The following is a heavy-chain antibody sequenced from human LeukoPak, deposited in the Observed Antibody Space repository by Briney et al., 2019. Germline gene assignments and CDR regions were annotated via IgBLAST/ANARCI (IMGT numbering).Heavy chain of an antibody. CDR2: INTGNGNT. V-gene: IGHV1-3*04. J-gene: IGHJ4*02. CDR3: ATRSESSYGGVFDF. D-gene: IGHD3-10*01. CDR1: GYTFTRYA. Sequence: ASVMVSCKASGYTFTRYAMHWVRQAPGQSLDWMGWINTGNGNTKYSPKFQGRVTFSRDTSVNTVYMEVTSLRSEDTAVYYCATRSESSYGGVFDFWGQGSLVTVSS.